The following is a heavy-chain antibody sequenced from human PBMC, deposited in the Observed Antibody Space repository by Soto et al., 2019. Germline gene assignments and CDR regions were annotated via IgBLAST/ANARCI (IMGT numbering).Heavy chain of an antibody. CDR1: GYGFTTYG. CDR2: ISAHNGNT. J-gene: IGHJ4*02. Sequence: ASVKVSCKGSGYGFTTYGITWVRQAPGQGLEWMAWISAHNGNTNYAQKLQGRVTVTRDTSTSTAYMELRSLRSDDTAVYYCARDKGRSPLDYWGQGTLVTVSS. V-gene: IGHV1-18*01. CDR3: ARDKGRSPLDY. D-gene: IGHD2-15*01.